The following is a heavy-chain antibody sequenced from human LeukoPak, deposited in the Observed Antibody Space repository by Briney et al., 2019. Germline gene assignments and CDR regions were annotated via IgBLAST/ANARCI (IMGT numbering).Heavy chain of an antibody. CDR1: GYTFTSYG. CDR3: ARYTPYCSSTSCYAFDY. CDR2: IYPGDSDT. D-gene: IGHD2-2*01. Sequence: KVSCKASGYTFTSYGISWVRQMPGKGLEWMGIIYPGDSDTRYSPSFQGQVTISADKSISTAYLEWSSLKASDTAMYYCARYTPYCSSTSCYAFDYWGQGTLVTVSS. J-gene: IGHJ4*02. V-gene: IGHV5-51*01.